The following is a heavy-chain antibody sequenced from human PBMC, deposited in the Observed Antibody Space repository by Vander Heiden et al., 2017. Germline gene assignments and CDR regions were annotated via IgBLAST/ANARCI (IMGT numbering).Heavy chain of an antibody. Sequence: EVQLVESGGGLVKPGASLRLSCTASGFTLTTHSMNWVRQAPGKGLEWVSSISSSSGYIYYADSVKGRFTISRDNAKNSLSLQMNSLRAEDTAVYYCARVGGYGRLDYWGQGTLVTVSS. CDR1: GFTLTTHS. CDR3: ARVGGYGRLDY. J-gene: IGHJ4*02. V-gene: IGHV3-21*01. D-gene: IGHD5-18*01. CDR2: ISSSSGYI.